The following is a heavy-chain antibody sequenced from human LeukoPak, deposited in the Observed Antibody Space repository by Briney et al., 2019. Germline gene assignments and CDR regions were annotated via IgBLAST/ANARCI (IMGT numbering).Heavy chain of an antibody. D-gene: IGHD4-17*01. CDR2: IYHSGST. CDR3: ARNRSVTTTPGFDH. V-gene: IGHV4-59*08. J-gene: IGHJ4*02. Sequence: SETLSLTCAVSGGSLSSFYWSWIRQPPGKGLEWIGYIYHSGSTHYNPSLKSRVTISVDTSKNQFSLMLNSVTAADTAVYYCARNRSVTTTPGFDHWGQGTLVTVSS. CDR1: GGSLSSFY.